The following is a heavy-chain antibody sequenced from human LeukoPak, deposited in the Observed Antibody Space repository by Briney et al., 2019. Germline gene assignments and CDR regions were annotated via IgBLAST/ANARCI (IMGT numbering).Heavy chain of an antibody. Sequence: GGSLRLSCAASGFTFSSYGMHWVRQAPGKGLEWVAVIWYDGSNKYYADSVKGRFTISRDNSKNTLYLQMNSLRAEDTAAYYCARSGSYESSDAFDIWGQGTMVTVSS. J-gene: IGHJ3*02. V-gene: IGHV3-33*01. CDR3: ARSGSYESSDAFDI. D-gene: IGHD1-26*01. CDR2: IWYDGSNK. CDR1: GFTFSSYG.